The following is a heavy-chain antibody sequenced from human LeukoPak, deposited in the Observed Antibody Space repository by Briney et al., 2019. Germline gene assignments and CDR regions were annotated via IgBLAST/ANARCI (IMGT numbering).Heavy chain of an antibody. CDR2: IIPILGIA. CDR3: ARDRVAVAGHRGWFDP. V-gene: IGHV1-69*04. D-gene: IGHD6-19*01. CDR1: GGTFSSYA. J-gene: IGHJ5*02. Sequence: SVKVSCKASGGTFSSYAISWVRQAPGQGLEWMGRIIPILGIANYAQKFQGRVTITADKSTSTAYMELRSLRSDDTAVYYCARDRVAVAGHRGWFDPWGQGTLVTVSS.